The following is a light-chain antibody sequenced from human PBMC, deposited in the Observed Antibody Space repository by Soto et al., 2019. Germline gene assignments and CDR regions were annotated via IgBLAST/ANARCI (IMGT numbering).Light chain of an antibody. CDR1: SSDDGGYNY. CDR3: SSYTSSSTLGGV. V-gene: IGLV2-14*01. J-gene: IGLJ1*01. Sequence: QSVLTQPASVSGSPGQSIPISCTGTSSDDGGYNYVSWYQQHPGKAPKLMIYDVSNRPSGVSNRFSGSKSGNTASLTISGLQAEDEADYYCSSYTSSSTLGGVFGTGTKVTV. CDR2: DVS.